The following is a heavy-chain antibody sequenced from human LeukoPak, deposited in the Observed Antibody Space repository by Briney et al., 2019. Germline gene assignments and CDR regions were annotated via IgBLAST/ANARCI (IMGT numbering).Heavy chain of an antibody. CDR3: AKDGLRLSQYYFDS. D-gene: IGHD2/OR15-2a*01. Sequence: PGGSLRLSCEGSGFTFSNYWMSWVRQAPGKGLEWVANIQQHGSETYYGDSVKGRFTISRDNAKNSLYLHMNSLRPEDTAVYYCAKDGLRLSQYYFDSWGQGTLVTVSS. CDR1: GFTFSNYW. V-gene: IGHV3-7*01. CDR2: IQQHGSET. J-gene: IGHJ4*02.